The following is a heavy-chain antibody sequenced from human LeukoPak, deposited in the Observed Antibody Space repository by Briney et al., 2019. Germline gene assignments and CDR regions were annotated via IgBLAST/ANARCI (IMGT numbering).Heavy chain of an antibody. Sequence: PGGSLRLSCAASGFTFSGSALHWVRQASGKGLEWIGRIRSKTNNYATTYAASVTGRFTISRDDSKNTAYLQMNSLKTEDTAVYYCTVNYCSGGSCYMLWGQGTLVTVSS. D-gene: IGHD2-15*01. CDR3: TVNYCSGGSCYML. CDR1: GFTFSGSA. J-gene: IGHJ4*02. V-gene: IGHV3-73*01. CDR2: IRSKTNNYAT.